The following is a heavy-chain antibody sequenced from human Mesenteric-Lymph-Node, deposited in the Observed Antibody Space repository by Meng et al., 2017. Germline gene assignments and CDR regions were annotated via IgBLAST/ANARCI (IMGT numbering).Heavy chain of an antibody. D-gene: IGHD2-21*02. Sequence: GESLKISWAAAGFTFSTYEMNWVRQAPGKGLEWVSAISGSGGSTYYADSVKGRFTISRDNSKNTLYLQMNSLRAEDTAVYYCAKVGCGGDCYSGERAFDIWGQGTMVTVSS. CDR2: ISGSGGST. V-gene: IGHV3-23*01. CDR3: AKVGCGGDCYSGERAFDI. J-gene: IGHJ3*02. CDR1: GFTFSTYE.